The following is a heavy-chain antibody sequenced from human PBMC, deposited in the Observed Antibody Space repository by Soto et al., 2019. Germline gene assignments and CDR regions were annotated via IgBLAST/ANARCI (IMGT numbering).Heavy chain of an antibody. D-gene: IGHD2-15*01. CDR3: ARDTRYCSGGSCYLFDY. CDR2: ISAYNGNT. V-gene: IGHV1-18*04. Sequence: ASVKVSCKASGYTFTSYGSSWVRQAPGQGLEWMGWISAYNGNTNYAQKLQGRVTMTTDTSTSTAYMELRSLRSDDTAVYYCARDTRYCSGGSCYLFDYWGQGTLVTVSS. CDR1: GYTFTSYG. J-gene: IGHJ4*02.